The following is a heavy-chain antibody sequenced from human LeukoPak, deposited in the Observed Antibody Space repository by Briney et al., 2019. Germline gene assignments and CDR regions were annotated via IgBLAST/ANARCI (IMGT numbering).Heavy chain of an antibody. CDR2: IYYSGST. Sequence: SETLSLTCTVSGGSISSYYWSWIRQPPGKGLEWIGYIYYSGSTNYNPSLKSRVTISVDTSKNQFSLKPSSVTAADTAVYYCASTTRRGGSYGYFDYWGQGTLVTVSS. D-gene: IGHD1-26*01. J-gene: IGHJ4*02. V-gene: IGHV4-59*01. CDR3: ASTTRRGGSYGYFDY. CDR1: GGSISSYY.